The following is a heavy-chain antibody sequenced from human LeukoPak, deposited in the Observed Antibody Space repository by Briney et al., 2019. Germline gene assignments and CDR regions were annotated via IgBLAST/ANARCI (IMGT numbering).Heavy chain of an antibody. CDR1: GFTFSSYS. CDR2: ISSSSSYI. CDR3: AMALDY. Sequence: GGSLRLSCAASGFTFSSYSMNWVRQAPGKGLEWVSSISSSSSYIYYADSVKGRFTISRDNSKNTLYLQMDRLRVDDTGVYYCAMALDYWGQGTLVTVSS. J-gene: IGHJ4*02. V-gene: IGHV3-21*04.